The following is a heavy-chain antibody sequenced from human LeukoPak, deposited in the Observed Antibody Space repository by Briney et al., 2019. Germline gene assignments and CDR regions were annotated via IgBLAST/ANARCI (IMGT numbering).Heavy chain of an antibody. CDR3: ARVSYEGDTAMVMDYFDY. CDR2: IFHSGST. CDR1: GGSISSSNW. Sequence: SETLSLTCAVSGGSISSSNWWSWVRQPPGKGLEWIGEIFHSGSTNYNPSLKSRVTISVDKSKNQFSLKLSSVTAADTAVYYCARVSYEGDTAMVMDYFDYWGQGTLVTVSS. J-gene: IGHJ4*02. D-gene: IGHD5-18*01. V-gene: IGHV4-4*02.